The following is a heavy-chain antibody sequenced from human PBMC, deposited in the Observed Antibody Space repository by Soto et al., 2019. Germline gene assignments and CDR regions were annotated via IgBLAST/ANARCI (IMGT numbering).Heavy chain of an antibody. D-gene: IGHD2-15*01. Sequence: EVQLVESGGGLIQPGGSLRLCCAASGFTVSSKYMSWVRQAPGKGLEWVSVIYSGGSTYYADSVKGRFTISRDNSKSTLYIQMNRLRAEDTAVYYCARARVESASPEYFQHWGQGTLVTVSS. CDR2: IYSGGST. CDR3: ARARVESASPEYFQH. V-gene: IGHV3-53*01. J-gene: IGHJ1*01. CDR1: GFTVSSKY.